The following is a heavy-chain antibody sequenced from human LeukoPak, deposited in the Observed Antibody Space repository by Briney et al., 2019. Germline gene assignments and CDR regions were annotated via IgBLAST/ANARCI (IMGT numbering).Heavy chain of an antibody. CDR2: ISSSSSYI. CDR3: ARDVEQQLVGYYGMDV. V-gene: IGHV3-21*01. CDR1: GFTFSSYS. J-gene: IGHJ6*02. Sequence: GGSLRLSCAASGFTFSSYSMNWVRQAPGKGLEWVSSISSSSSYIYYADSVKGRFTVSRDNAKNSLYLQMNSLRAEDTAVYYCARDVEQQLVGYYGMDVWGQGTTVTVSS. D-gene: IGHD6-13*01.